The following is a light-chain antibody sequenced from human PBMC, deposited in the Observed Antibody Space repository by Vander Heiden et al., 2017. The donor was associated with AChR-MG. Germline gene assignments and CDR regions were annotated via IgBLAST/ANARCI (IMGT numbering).Light chain of an antibody. Sequence: VMTQTPVSLSVIPGQSASISCEASQSLLQSDGKTYLFWYLQKPGQSPNLLIYEVSTRFSGVSERFSGSGSGTEFTLKLSRVEAEDVGVYYCMQGTHIPPTFGQGTKLEIK. CDR3: MQGTHIPPT. J-gene: IGKJ2*01. CDR2: EVS. CDR1: QSLLQSDGKTY. V-gene: IGKV2-29*02.